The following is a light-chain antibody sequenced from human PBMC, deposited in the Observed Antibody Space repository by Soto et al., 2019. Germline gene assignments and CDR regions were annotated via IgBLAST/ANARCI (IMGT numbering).Light chain of an antibody. Sequence: QSALTQPASVSGSPGQSITISCTGTSSDVGGYNYVSWYQQHPGKAPKLMIYDVSNRPSGVSNRFSGSKSGNTASLTISGLQAEDEADYCCSSYTSSSTYVFGSGTKLTVI. V-gene: IGLV2-14*01. J-gene: IGLJ1*01. CDR2: DVS. CDR3: SSYTSSSTYV. CDR1: SSDVGGYNY.